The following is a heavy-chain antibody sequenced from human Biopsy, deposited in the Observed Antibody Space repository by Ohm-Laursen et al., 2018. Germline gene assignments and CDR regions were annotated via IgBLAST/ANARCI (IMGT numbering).Heavy chain of an antibody. CDR2: ISGSGGNT. CDR1: GFTFSDYA. V-gene: IGHV3-23*01. D-gene: IGHD2-2*02. J-gene: IGHJ4*02. Sequence: GSLRLSCTASGFTFSDYAMNWVCQAPGKGLEWVSTISGSGGNTYYADSVRGRFTVSRDGSKSTLYLQMSSLSAEDTAFYYCAKGGYCTTSSCYMDLDYWGQGTLVTVSS. CDR3: AKGGYCTTSSCYMDLDY.